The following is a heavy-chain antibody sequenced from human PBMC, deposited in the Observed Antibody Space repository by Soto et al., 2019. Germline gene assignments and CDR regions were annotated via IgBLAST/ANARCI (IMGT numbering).Heavy chain of an antibody. J-gene: IGHJ4*02. CDR1: GFSFDDYT. Sequence: EVQLVESGGVVVQPGGSLRLSCAASGFSFDDYTMHWVRQAPGKGLEWVSLISWDGYNTYYADSVKGRFTISRDKSTNSLYLQMNSLRTVDTAVYYCAKDTGLVGGKDYWGQGTLVTVSS. V-gene: IGHV3-43*01. CDR2: ISWDGYNT. D-gene: IGHD1-26*01. CDR3: AKDTGLVGGKDY.